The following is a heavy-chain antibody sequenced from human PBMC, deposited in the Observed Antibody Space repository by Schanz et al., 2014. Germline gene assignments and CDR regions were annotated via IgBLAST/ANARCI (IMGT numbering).Heavy chain of an antibody. Sequence: QVQLVQSGAEVKKPGASVKVSCKTSGYTFSSYGITWVRQAPGQGLEWMGWISPYNGNTNYAPKVQGRVTVTTDTSTSTVYMELRSLTSDDTAVYFCARDRLECGAECYSVEVFEIWGQGTLXIVSS. CDR1: GYTFSSYG. J-gene: IGHJ4*02. V-gene: IGHV1-18*01. D-gene: IGHD2-21*01. CDR3: ARDRLECGAECYSVEVFEI. CDR2: ISPYNGNT.